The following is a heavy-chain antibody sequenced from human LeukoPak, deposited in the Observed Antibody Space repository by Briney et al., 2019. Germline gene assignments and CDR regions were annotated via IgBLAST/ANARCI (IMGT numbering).Heavy chain of an antibody. CDR1: GYSISSGYY. CDR3: ARADSSSGRYYYYMDV. J-gene: IGHJ6*03. V-gene: IGHV4-38-2*02. Sequence: SETLSLTCTVSGYSISSGYYWGWIRQPPGKGLEWIGSIYHSGSNYYNPSLKSRVTISVDTPKNQFSLKLSSVTAADTAVYYCARADSSSGRYYYYMDVWGKGTTVTVSS. D-gene: IGHD6-6*01. CDR2: IYHSGSN.